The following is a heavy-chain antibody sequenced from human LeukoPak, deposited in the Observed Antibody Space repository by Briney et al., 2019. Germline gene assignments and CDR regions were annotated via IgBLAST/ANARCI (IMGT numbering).Heavy chain of an antibody. Sequence: SVKVSCKASGGTFSSYAISWMRQALGQGLEWMGRIIPIFGTANYAHKFQGRVTITTDESTSTAYMELSSLRSEATAVYYCASQRVVVVPAATNAFDIWGQGTMVTV. J-gene: IGHJ3*02. CDR3: ASQRVVVVPAATNAFDI. CDR1: GGTFSSYA. V-gene: IGHV1-69*05. CDR2: IIPIFGTA. D-gene: IGHD2-2*01.